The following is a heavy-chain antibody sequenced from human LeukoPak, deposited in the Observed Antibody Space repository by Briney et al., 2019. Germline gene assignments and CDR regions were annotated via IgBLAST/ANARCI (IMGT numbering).Heavy chain of an antibody. V-gene: IGHV3-48*01. CDR3: ARDRAWAFEC. CDR1: GFSFSSHS. Sequence: GGSLRLSCAASGFSFSSHSMNWVRQAPGKGLEWVSYISGSSTTIDYADSAKGRFIISRDNAKKSLYLQMNNLRAEDTAVYYCARDRAWAFECWGHGILVKVCS. J-gene: IGHJ4*01. D-gene: IGHD3-10*01. CDR2: ISGSSTTI.